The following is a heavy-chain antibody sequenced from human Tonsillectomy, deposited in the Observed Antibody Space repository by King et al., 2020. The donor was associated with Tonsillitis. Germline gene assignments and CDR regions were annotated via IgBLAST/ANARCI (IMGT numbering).Heavy chain of an antibody. CDR3: ARTRYYSDTRGHLLYYFDF. D-gene: IGHD3-22*01. J-gene: IGHJ4*02. Sequence: TLKESGPVLVKPTETLTLTCTVSGFSLSNVRMGVTWIRQPPGKALEGLAHIFSNDEKAYSTSLKSRLTISRDTSKRQVFLTLTDVDPVDTATYFCARTRYYSDTRGHLLYYFDFWGQGTLVTVSS. CDR2: IFSNDEK. CDR1: GFSLSNVRMG. V-gene: IGHV2-26*01.